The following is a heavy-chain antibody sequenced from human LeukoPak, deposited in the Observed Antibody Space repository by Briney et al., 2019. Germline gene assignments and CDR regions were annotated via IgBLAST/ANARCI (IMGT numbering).Heavy chain of an antibody. J-gene: IGHJ4*02. D-gene: IGHD3-16*01. CDR3: AKVGSGDYYGYKGVVDY. CDR2: ISYDGTNK. Sequence: GGSLRISCAASGFPFDDYGMYWVRQAPGKGLEWVAVISYDGTNKYYADSVKGRFTISRDNSKNTLYLQMNSLRAEDTAVYYCAKVGSGDYYGYKGVVDYWGQGTLVTVSS. CDR1: GFPFDDYG. V-gene: IGHV3-30*18.